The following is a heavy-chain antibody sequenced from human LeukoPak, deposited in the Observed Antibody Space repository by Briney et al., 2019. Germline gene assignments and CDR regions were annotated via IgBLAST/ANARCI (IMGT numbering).Heavy chain of an antibody. CDR1: GFTFSDYI. J-gene: IGHJ3*02. CDR2: IRRVANKYTT. D-gene: IGHD4-23*01. V-gene: IGHV3-72*01. CDR3: SRDGAEGGNSAFDS. Sequence: GGSLRLSCAASGFTFSDYILDWVRQAPGKGLEWVGRIRRVANKYTTEYAASVKGRFINSRDDSTNSLYLNMNSLKTEETAVYYCSRDGAEGGNSAFDSWGQGTMVTVSS.